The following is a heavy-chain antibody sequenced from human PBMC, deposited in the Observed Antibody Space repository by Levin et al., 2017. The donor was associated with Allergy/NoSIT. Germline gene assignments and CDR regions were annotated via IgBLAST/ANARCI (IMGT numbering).Heavy chain of an antibody. CDR3: AKDYRFLEWLPPDGWFDP. J-gene: IGHJ5*02. CDR1: GFTFSSYA. Sequence: GGSLRLSCAASGFTFSSYAMSWVRQAPGKGLEWVSAISGSGGSTYYADSVKGRFTISRDNSKNTLYLQMNSLRAEDTAVYYCAKDYRFLEWLPPDGWFDPWGQGTLVTVSS. CDR2: ISGSGGST. V-gene: IGHV3-23*01. D-gene: IGHD3-3*01.